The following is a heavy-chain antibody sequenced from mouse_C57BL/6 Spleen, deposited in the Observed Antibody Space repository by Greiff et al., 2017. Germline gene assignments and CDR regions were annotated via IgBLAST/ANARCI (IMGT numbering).Heavy chain of an antibody. CDR1: GYAFSSYW. CDR2: IYPGDGDT. Sequence: VKLVESGAELVKPGASVKISCKASGYAFSSYWMNWVKQRPGKGLEWIGQIYPGDGDTNYNGKFKGKATLTADKSSSTAYMQLSSLTSEDSAVYFCASEDYYGSSAYWGQGTTLTVSS. J-gene: IGHJ2*01. D-gene: IGHD1-1*01. CDR3: ASEDYYGSSAY. V-gene: IGHV1-80*01.